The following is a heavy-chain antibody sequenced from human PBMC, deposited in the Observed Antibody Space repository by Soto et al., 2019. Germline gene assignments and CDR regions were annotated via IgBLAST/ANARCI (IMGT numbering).Heavy chain of an antibody. D-gene: IGHD1-26*01. J-gene: IGHJ5*02. V-gene: IGHV1-2*04. CDR3: AREVVLGSRRWPGSFHL. CDR2: INPNSGGT. CDR1: GYTFTGYY. Sequence: VAAVKVSCKASGYTFTGYYMHWVRQAPGQGLEWMGWINPNSGGTNYAQKFQGWVTMTRDTSISTAYMELSRLRSDGTAVYYCAREVVLGSRRWPGSFHLCGQAPLLT.